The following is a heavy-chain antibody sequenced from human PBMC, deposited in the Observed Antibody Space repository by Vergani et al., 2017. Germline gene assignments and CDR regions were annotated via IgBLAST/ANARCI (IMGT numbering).Heavy chain of an antibody. D-gene: IGHD6-13*01. Sequence: EVQLLESGGGLVQPGGSLRLSCAASGFTFSSYAMSWVRQAPGKGLEWVSSIDPSSSYIYWADSVKGRFTISRDNAGNSLYLQMNSLRAEDTAVYYCARGSSSYQREDGCDIWGQGTLVSVSS. J-gene: IGHJ3*02. CDR1: GFTFSSYA. CDR2: IDPSSSYI. CDR3: ARGSSSYQREDGCDI. V-gene: IGHV3-21*01.